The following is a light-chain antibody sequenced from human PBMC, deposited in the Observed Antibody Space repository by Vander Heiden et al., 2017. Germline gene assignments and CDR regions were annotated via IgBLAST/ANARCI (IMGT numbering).Light chain of an antibody. CDR2: KAS. CDR3: QQYNSYSPYT. J-gene: IGKJ2*01. V-gene: IGKV1-5*03. CDR1: QSISSW. Sequence: DIQLTQSPSTLSASVGDRVTITCRASQSISSWLAWYQQKPGKAPKLLIYKASTLQSGGPSRFSGSGSGTEFTLTISSLQPDDYAFYHCQQYNSYSPYTFGQGTKLEI.